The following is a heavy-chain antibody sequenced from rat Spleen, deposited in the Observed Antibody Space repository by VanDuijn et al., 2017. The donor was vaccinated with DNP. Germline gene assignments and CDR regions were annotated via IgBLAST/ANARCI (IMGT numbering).Heavy chain of an antibody. CDR2: ISTSGGSP. Sequence: EVQLVESGGGLVQPGRSLKLSCAASGFTFSNYDMAWVRQPPTKGLEWVASISTSGGSPYFRDSVKGRFTVSRDNVKNSLSLQMDSLRSEDTATYYCARHSAYSSYIPYWYFDFWGPGTMVTVSS. J-gene: IGHJ1*01. V-gene: IGHV5S13*01. CDR3: ARHSAYSSYIPYWYFDF. CDR1: GFTFSNYD. D-gene: IGHD1-2*01.